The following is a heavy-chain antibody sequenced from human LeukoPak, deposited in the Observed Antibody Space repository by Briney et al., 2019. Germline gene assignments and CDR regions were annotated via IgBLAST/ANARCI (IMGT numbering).Heavy chain of an antibody. CDR2: INPNSGGT. CDR1: GYTFTGYY. Sequence: GASVKVSCKASGYTFTGYYMNWVRQAPGQGLEWMGWINPNSGGTNYAQKFQGRVTMTRDTSISTAYMELSRLRSDDTAVYYCARGSLVGGDYGDYWGQGTLVTVSS. V-gene: IGHV1-2*02. J-gene: IGHJ4*02. D-gene: IGHD2-8*02. CDR3: ARGSLVGGDYGDY.